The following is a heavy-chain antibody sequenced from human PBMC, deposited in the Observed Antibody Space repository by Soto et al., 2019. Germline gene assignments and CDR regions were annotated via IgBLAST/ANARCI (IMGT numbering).Heavy chain of an antibody. CDR2: IIPIFGTA. CDR3: ARDTQVYYFDY. V-gene: IGHV1-69*06. J-gene: IGHJ4*02. CDR1: GGTFSSYA. Sequence: SVKVSFKASGGTFSSYAISWVRQAPGQGLEWMGGIIPIFGTANYAQKFQGRVTITADKSTSTAYMELSSLRSEDTAVYYCARDTQVYYFDYWGQGTLVTVSS.